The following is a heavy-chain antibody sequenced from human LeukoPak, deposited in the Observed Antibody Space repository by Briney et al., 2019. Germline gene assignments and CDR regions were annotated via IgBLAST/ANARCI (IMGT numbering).Heavy chain of an antibody. J-gene: IGHJ6*03. Sequence: ASVNVSCKASGYTFTSYDINWVRQATGQGLEWMGWMNPNSGNTGNEQKFQGRVTITRNTSISTAYMELSSLRSEDTAVYYCARGVPVRRFLLYCSGGSCYSHYMDVWGKGTTVTVSS. CDR3: ARGVPVRRFLLYCSGGSCYSHYMDV. D-gene: IGHD2-15*01. CDR2: MNPNSGNT. V-gene: IGHV1-8*03. CDR1: GYTFTSYD.